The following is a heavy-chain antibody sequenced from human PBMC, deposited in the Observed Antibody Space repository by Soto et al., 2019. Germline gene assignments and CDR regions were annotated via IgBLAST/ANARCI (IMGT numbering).Heavy chain of an antibody. Sequence: GESLKISCKGSGYSFTSYWIGWVRQMPGKGLEWMGIIYPGDSDTRYSPSFQGQVTISADKSISTAYLQWSSLKASDTAMYYCARVNRYSSTSDIVSPNDAFDIWGQGTMVTVSS. CDR2: IYPGDSDT. V-gene: IGHV5-51*01. D-gene: IGHD6-13*01. CDR1: GYSFTSYW. J-gene: IGHJ3*02. CDR3: ARVNRYSSTSDIVSPNDAFDI.